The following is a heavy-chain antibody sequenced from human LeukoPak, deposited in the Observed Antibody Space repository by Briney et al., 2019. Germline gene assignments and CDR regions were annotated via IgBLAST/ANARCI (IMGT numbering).Heavy chain of an antibody. V-gene: IGHV3-30-3*01. J-gene: IGHJ4*02. CDR3: VKDLSGTWSLDH. CDR1: GFTFSNFY. Sequence: GGSLGLSCAASGFTFSNFYMHWVGQARGKGAEGVAVISSDGGNKYSTDSVKGRFTISRDNSKNTVDLQMNSLRSYDTAVYYCVKDLSGTWSLDHWGQGTLVIVSS. D-gene: IGHD6-25*01. CDR2: ISSDGGNK.